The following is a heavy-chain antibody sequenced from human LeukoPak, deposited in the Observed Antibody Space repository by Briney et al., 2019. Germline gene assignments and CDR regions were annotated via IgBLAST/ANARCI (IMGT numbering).Heavy chain of an antibody. V-gene: IGHV3-11*04. Sequence: GGSLRLSCAASGFTFSDYYMNWIRQAPGRGLEWISYISSSGGNINYADSVQGRFTISRDNSKNTLYLQMNSLRAEDTAVYYCAKDSFGDYGDYGVFDYWGQGTLVTVSS. CDR2: ISSSGGNI. CDR3: AKDSFGDYGDYGVFDY. J-gene: IGHJ4*02. CDR1: GFTFSDYY. D-gene: IGHD4-17*01.